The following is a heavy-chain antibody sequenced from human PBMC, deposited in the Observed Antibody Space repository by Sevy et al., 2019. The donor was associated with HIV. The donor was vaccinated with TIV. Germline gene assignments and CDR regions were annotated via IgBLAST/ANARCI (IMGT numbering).Heavy chain of an antibody. CDR2: ISYDGSNK. V-gene: IGHV3-30-3*01. Sequence: GESLKISCAASGFTFSSYAMHWVRQAPGKGLEWVAVISYDGSNKYYAASVKGRFTISRDNSKNTLYLQMNSLRAEDTAVYYSARDHGRGYSGYDYPGYWGQGTLVTVSS. CDR3: ARDHGRGYSGYDYPGY. CDR1: GFTFSSYA. J-gene: IGHJ4*02. D-gene: IGHD5-12*01.